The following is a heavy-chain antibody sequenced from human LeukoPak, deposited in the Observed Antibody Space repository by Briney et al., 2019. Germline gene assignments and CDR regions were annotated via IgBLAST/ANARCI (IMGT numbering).Heavy chain of an antibody. Sequence: ASVKVSCKASGYTLTDYYMHWVRQASGQGLEWMGRINPNSGGTNYAQKFQGRVTMTRDTSISTVYMELSRLRSDDTAVYYCARVGYYESSGYYEYWGQGTLVTVSS. CDR2: INPNSGGT. V-gene: IGHV1-2*06. D-gene: IGHD3-22*01. J-gene: IGHJ4*02. CDR3: ARVGYYESSGYYEY. CDR1: GYTLTDYY.